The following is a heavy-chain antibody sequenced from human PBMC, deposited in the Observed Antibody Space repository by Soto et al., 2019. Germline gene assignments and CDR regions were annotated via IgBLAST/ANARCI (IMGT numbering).Heavy chain of an antibody. CDR1: GFTFSSYA. J-gene: IGHJ4*02. D-gene: IGHD5-12*01. V-gene: IGHV3-30-3*01. Sequence: GGSLRLSCAASGFTFSSYAMHWVRQAPGKGLEWVAVISYDGSNKYYADSVKGRFTISRDNSKNTLYLQMNSLRAGDTAVYYCASTRRDGYIYLPGPFDYWGQGTLVTVSS. CDR2: ISYDGSNK. CDR3: ASTRRDGYIYLPGPFDY.